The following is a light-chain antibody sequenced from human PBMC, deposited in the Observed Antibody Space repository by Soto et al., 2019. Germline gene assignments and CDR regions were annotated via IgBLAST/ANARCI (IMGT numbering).Light chain of an antibody. J-gene: IGKJ1*01. CDR2: GAS. V-gene: IGKV3-20*01. CDR3: QQYGSYKT. Sequence: EVVLTQSPATLSLSPGDRAALSCKASQSVHNYLAWYQQKPGQAPRLLIYGASNRAAGIPDRFSGSGSGTDFTLTISRLEPEDFAVYYCQQYGSYKTFGQGTKVDIK. CDR1: QSVHNY.